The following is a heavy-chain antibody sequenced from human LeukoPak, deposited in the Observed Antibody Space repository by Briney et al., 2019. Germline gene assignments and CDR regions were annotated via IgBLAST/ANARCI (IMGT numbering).Heavy chain of an antibody. CDR1: GFTFSDHY. D-gene: IGHD2-2*01. CDR3: ARSDCSSTSCSGYFDP. J-gene: IGHJ2*01. Sequence: GGSLRLSCAASGFTFSDHYMDWVRQAPGKGLEWVGRTRNKADSYTTEYAASVKGRFTISRDDSKNSLYLQMNSLKTEDTAVYYCARSDCSSTSCSGYFDPWGRGTLVTVSS. CDR2: TRNKADSYTT. V-gene: IGHV3-72*01.